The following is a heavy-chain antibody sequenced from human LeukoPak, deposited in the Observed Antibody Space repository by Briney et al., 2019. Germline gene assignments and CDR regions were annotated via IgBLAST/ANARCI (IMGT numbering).Heavy chain of an antibody. CDR3: ARDRPTGYHDY. V-gene: IGHV4-38-2*02. CDR2: INHSGTT. Sequence: SXTLSLTCTVSGYSITSGYYWGWIRPPPGKGREWIGIINHSGTTYYNPSLNSGVTISVDTSNNHFSLKLNSVTAADTAVYYCARDRPTGYHDYWGQGTLVTVSS. CDR1: GYSITSGYY. J-gene: IGHJ4*02. D-gene: IGHD3-9*01.